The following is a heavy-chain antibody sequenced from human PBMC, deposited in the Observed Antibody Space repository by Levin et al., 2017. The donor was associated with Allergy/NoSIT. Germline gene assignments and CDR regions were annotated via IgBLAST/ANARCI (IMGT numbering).Heavy chain of an antibody. D-gene: IGHD6-13*01. J-gene: IGHJ4*02. CDR3: VKGGYSSSWYRGDY. V-gene: IGHV3-64D*06. CDR1: GFTFSSYA. CDR2: ISGNGGST. Sequence: ASVKVSCSASGFTFSSYAMHWVRQAPGKGLDYVSGISGNGGSTYYADSVKGRFTISRDNSKNTLCLQMSGLRAEDTAVYYCVKGGYSSSWYRGDYWGQGTLVTVSS.